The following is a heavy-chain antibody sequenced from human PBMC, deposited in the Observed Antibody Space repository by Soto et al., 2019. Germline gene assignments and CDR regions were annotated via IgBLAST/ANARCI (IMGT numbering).Heavy chain of an antibody. J-gene: IGHJ6*03. D-gene: IGHD2-2*02. CDR3: ARCGVVPAAKPYYMDV. CDR2: INHSGST. V-gene: IGHV4-34*01. Sequence: QVQLQQWGAGLLKPSETLSLTCAVYGGSFSGYYWSWIRQPPGKGLEWIGEINHSGSTNYNPSLKSRVTLSVDTSKNQFSLKLSSVTAADTAVYYCARCGVVPAAKPYYMDVWGKGTTVTVSS. CDR1: GGSFSGYY.